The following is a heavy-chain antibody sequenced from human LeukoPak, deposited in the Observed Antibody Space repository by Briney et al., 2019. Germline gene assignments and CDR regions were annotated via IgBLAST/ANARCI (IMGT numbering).Heavy chain of an antibody. V-gene: IGHV3-7*01. CDR2: IKQDGSEK. CDR3: ARVSTVTIYGYYYYYMDV. J-gene: IGHJ6*03. D-gene: IGHD3-3*01. CDR1: GFTFSSYW. Sequence: GGSLRLSCAASGFTFSSYWMSWVRHAPGKGLEWVANIKQDGSEKYYVDSVKGRFTISRDNAKNSLYLQMNSLRAEDTALYYCARVSTVTIYGYYYYYMDVWGKGTTVTVSS.